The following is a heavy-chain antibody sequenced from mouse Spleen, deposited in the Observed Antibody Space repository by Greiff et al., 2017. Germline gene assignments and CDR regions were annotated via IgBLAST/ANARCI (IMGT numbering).Heavy chain of an antibody. J-gene: IGHJ4*01. D-gene: IGHD3-1*01. CDR2: ISSGGSYT. V-gene: IGHV5-9-1*01. Sequence: EVKLMESGGGLVKPGGSLKLSCAASGFTFSSYAMSWVRQTPEKRLEWVATISSGGSYTYYPDSVKGRFTISRDNAKNTLYLQMSSLRSEDTAMYDCARREQLGLRDYAMDYWGQGTSVTVSS. CDR1: GFTFSSYA. CDR3: ARREQLGLRDYAMDY.